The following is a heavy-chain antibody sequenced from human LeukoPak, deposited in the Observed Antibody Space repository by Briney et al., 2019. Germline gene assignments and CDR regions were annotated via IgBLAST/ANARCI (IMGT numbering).Heavy chain of an antibody. CDR2: IYPGDSDT. D-gene: IGHD3-16*01. CDR3: ARGYQYYDYVWGSYPPDY. Sequence: GESLKISCKGPGYSFTSYWIGWVRQMPGKGLEWMGIIYPGDSDTRYSSSFQGQVTISADKSISTAYLQWSSLKASDTAMYYCARGYQYYDYVWGSYPPDYWGQGTLVTVSS. CDR1: GYSFTSYW. V-gene: IGHV5-51*01. J-gene: IGHJ4*02.